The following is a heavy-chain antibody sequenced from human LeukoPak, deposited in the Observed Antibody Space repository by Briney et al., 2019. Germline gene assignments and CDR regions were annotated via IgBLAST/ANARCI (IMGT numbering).Heavy chain of an antibody. D-gene: IGHD4-17*01. J-gene: IGHJ3*02. Sequence: ASVKVSCKVSGYTLTELSMHWVRQAPGKGLEWMGGFDPEDGETIYAQKFQGRVTMTEDTSTDTAYMELSSLRSEDTAVYYCARDYRPTSPNDYGDGGRQFDAFDIWGQGTMVTVSS. CDR1: GYTLTELS. CDR3: ARDYRPTSPNDYGDGGRQFDAFDI. CDR2: FDPEDGET. V-gene: IGHV1-24*01.